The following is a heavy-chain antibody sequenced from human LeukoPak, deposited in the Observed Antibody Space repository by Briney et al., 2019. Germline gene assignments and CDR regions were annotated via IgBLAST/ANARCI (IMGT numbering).Heavy chain of an antibody. D-gene: IGHD1-26*01. CDR3: TSTGILGATTGVGLFDF. V-gene: IGHV3-20*04. Sequence: GGSLRLSCAASGFTFDDYGMSWVRQAPGKGLEWVSGINWNGGSTNYADSVKGRFTISRDNAKNSLYLQMNSLRDGDTALYYCTSTGILGATTGVGLFDFWGQGTLVTVSS. CDR2: INWNGGST. CDR1: GFTFDDYG. J-gene: IGHJ4*02.